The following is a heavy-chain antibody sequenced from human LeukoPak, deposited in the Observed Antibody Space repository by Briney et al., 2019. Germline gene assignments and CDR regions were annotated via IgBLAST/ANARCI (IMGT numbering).Heavy chain of an antibody. CDR1: GGSISSYY. Sequence: SETLSLTCTVSGGSISSYYWSWIRQPPGKGLEWIGYIYYSGSTNYSPSLKSRVTISVDTSKNQFSLKLSSVTAADTAVYYCASNTGYSYGYPSRFDYWGQRTLVTVSS. CDR2: IYYSGST. D-gene: IGHD5-18*01. CDR3: ASNTGYSYGYPSRFDY. J-gene: IGHJ4*02. V-gene: IGHV4-59*01.